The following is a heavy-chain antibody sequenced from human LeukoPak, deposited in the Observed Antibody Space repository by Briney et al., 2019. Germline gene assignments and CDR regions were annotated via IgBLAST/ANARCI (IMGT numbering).Heavy chain of an antibody. CDR1: GFTFSSYG. Sequence: GALRLSCAASGFTFSSYGIHWVRQAPGKGLEWVAFIRYDGSNKYYTDSVKGRFTISRDNSKNTLYLQMNSLRAEDTAVYYCAKGRGWEASYYYYYMDVWGKGTTVTISS. V-gene: IGHV3-30*02. J-gene: IGHJ6*03. CDR2: IRYDGSNK. CDR3: AKGRGWEASYYYYYMDV. D-gene: IGHD1-26*01.